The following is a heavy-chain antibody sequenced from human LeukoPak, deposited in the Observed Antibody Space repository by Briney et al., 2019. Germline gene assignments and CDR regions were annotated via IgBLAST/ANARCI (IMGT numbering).Heavy chain of an antibody. V-gene: IGHV3-30*02. D-gene: IGHD4-17*01. CDR2: IRYDASNK. Sequence: GGSLRLSCAASGFTFSSYGMHWLRQAPGKGLEWGAYIRYDASNKYYADSVKGRFTISRDNSKNTLYLQMNSLRAEDTAVYYCAKDEVGGDYRFDYWGQGILVTVSS. CDR3: AKDEVGGDYRFDY. J-gene: IGHJ4*02. CDR1: GFTFSSYG.